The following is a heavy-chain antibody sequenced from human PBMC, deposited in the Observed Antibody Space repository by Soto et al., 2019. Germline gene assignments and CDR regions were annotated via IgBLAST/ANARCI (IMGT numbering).Heavy chain of an antibody. CDR1: GFRLSNHF. Sequence: GGSLRLSCVAPGFRLSNHFMNWVRQAPGKGLEWVATIKEDGREKYYVESVEGRFTISRDNAKNSLYLEVSNVRDGDTAVYYCARPRFRGMDVWGQGTTVTVSS. D-gene: IGHD3-10*01. V-gene: IGHV3-7*03. J-gene: IGHJ6*02. CDR2: IKEDGREK. CDR3: ARPRFRGMDV.